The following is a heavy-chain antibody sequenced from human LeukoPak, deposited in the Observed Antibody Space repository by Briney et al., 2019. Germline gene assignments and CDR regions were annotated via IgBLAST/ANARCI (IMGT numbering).Heavy chain of an antibody. CDR3: ARDSHDHDWGSLGY. V-gene: IGHV1-18*04. J-gene: IGHJ4*02. Sequence: GASVKVSRKASGYTFTSYGISWVRQAPGQGLEWMGWISAYNGNTNYAQKLQGRVTMTTDTSTSTAYMELRSLRSDDTAVYYCARDSHDHDWGSLGYWGQGTLVTVSS. CDR2: ISAYNGNT. CDR1: GYTFTSYG. D-gene: IGHD3-16*01.